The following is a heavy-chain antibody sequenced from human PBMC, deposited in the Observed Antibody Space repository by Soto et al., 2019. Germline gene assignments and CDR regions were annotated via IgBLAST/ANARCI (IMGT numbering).Heavy chain of an antibody. D-gene: IGHD2-21*01. CDR1: GYTFTSYG. CDR3: ARGGVVVIAPDAFDI. J-gene: IGHJ3*02. V-gene: IGHV1-8*02. Sequence: ASVKVSCKASGYTFTSYGINWVRQATGQGLEWMGWMNPNSGNTGYAQKFQGRVTMTRNTSISTAYMELSSLRSEDTAVYYCARGGVVVIAPDAFDIWGQGTMVTVSS. CDR2: MNPNSGNT.